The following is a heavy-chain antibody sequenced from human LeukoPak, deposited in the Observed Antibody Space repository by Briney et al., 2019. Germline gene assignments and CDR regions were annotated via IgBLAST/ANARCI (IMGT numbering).Heavy chain of an antibody. CDR2: ISAYNGNT. CDR3: ARDLYCSGSSCYAGYFQH. D-gene: IGHD2-2*01. CDR1: GYTFTSYG. J-gene: IGHJ1*01. Sequence: ASVTVSCKASGYTFTSYGISWVRQAPGQGLEWMGWISAYNGNTNYAKKFKGRVTMITDTSTDTAYMELRSLRSDDTAVYYCARDLYCSGSSCYAGYFQHWGQGTLVTVSS. V-gene: IGHV1-18*01.